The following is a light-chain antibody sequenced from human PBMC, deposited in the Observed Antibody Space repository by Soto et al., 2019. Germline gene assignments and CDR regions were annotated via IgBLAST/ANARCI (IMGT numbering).Light chain of an antibody. J-gene: IGKJ3*01. Sequence: DIPMTQSPSSLSASVGDRVTITCRASQSISNYLIWYQQKSGKAPKLLIYAASSLQSGVPSRFSGSGSGTDFTLTISSLQPEDFATYYCQQSSTIPLTFGPGTKVDIK. CDR2: AAS. CDR1: QSISNY. CDR3: QQSSTIPLT. V-gene: IGKV1-39*01.